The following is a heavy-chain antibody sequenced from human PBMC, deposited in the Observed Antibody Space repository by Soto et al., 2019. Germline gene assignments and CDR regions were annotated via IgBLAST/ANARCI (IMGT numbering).Heavy chain of an antibody. J-gene: IGHJ4*02. CDR3: ARRYGGDFDY. D-gene: IGHD3-16*01. Sequence: SETLSLTCTVPGASISSYYWSWMRQPPGKGLEWIGYIYYSGSTNYNPSLKSRVTISVDTSKNQFSLKLSSVTAADTAVYYCARRYGGDFDYWGQGTLVTVS. CDR2: IYYSGST. V-gene: IGHV4-59*01. CDR1: GASISSYY.